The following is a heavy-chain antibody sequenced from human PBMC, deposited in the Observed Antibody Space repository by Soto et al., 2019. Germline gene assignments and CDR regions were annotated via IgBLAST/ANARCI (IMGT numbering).Heavy chain of an antibody. V-gene: IGHV1-2*04. J-gene: IGHJ5*02. CDR1: GYTFTGYY. Sequence: ASVKVSCTASGYTFTGYYMHWVRQAPGQGLEWMGWINPNSGGTNYAQKFQGWVTMTRDTSISTAYMELSSLRSEDTAVYFCATKGGGYYFQFDPWGQGTLVTVSS. D-gene: IGHD3-22*01. CDR3: ATKGGGYYFQFDP. CDR2: INPNSGGT.